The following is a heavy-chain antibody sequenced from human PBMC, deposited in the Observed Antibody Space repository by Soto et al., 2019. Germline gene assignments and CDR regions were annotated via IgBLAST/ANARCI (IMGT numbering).Heavy chain of an antibody. CDR1: GGTFSSYA. Sequence: QVQLVQSGAEVKKPGSSVKVSCKASGGTFSSYAISWVRQAPGQGLEWMGGIIPIFGTANYAQKFQGRVTITADESKSTAYMELSSLRSEDTAVYYCARGGRFLEWLSVEGAYYYGMDVWGQGTTVTVSS. D-gene: IGHD3-3*01. CDR3: ARGGRFLEWLSVEGAYYYGMDV. CDR2: IIPIFGTA. J-gene: IGHJ6*02. V-gene: IGHV1-69*01.